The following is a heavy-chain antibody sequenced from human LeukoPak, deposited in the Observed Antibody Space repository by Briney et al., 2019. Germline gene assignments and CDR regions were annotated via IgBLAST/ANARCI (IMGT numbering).Heavy chain of an antibody. D-gene: IGHD6-6*01. V-gene: IGHV1-69*05. CDR3: ARTASSSSGFAPNYFDY. CDR2: IIPIFGTA. CDR1: GGTFSSYA. J-gene: IGHJ4*02. Sequence: SVKVSCKASGGTFSSYAISWVRQAPGQGLEWMGRIIPIFGTANYAQKFQGRVTITTDESTSTAYMELSSLRSEDTAVYYCARTASSSSGFAPNYFDYWGREPWSPSPQ.